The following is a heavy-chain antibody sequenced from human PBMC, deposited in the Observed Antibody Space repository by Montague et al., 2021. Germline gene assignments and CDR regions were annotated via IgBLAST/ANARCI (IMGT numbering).Heavy chain of an antibody. CDR1: GDSVSSNRAT. V-gene: IGHV6-1*01. D-gene: IGHD2-15*01. CDR3: ARGGGGATATLFDS. Sequence: CAISGDSVSSNRATWNWIRQSPSRGLEWLGRTYYRSKWYNENAVSVKSRVTVIADTSKNQFSLHLTSVSPEDTALCFCARGGGGATATLFDSWSRGTLVTVSS. J-gene: IGHJ4*02. CDR2: TYYRSKWYN.